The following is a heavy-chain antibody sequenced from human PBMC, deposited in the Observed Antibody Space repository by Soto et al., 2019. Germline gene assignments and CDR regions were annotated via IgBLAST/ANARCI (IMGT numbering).Heavy chain of an antibody. Sequence: QVQLVQSGAEVREPGASVKVSCKASGYSFTSLDINWVRQTAGQGLEWMGWMEPSTGRTGYAQKFQGRVTMTRDTSINTAYMELTTLTSDDTAFYCCARGVSAVVDYWGQGTLVIVSS. J-gene: IGHJ4*02. CDR2: MEPSTGRT. CDR3: ARGVSAVVDY. V-gene: IGHV1-8*01. D-gene: IGHD2-15*01. CDR1: GYSFTSLD.